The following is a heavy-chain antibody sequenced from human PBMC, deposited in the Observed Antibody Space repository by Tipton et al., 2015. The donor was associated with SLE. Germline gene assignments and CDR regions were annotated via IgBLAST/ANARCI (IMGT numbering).Heavy chain of an antibody. CDR1: GGSISSGSYY. D-gene: IGHD7-27*01. Sequence: TCTVSGGSISSGSYYWSWIRQPAGKGLEWIGRIYTSGSTTYNPSLKSRVTISVDTSENQFSRMLSSVTAADTAVYYCARGAGDDYYYYYRDVWGKGTTVTVAS. CDR3: ARGAGDDYYYYYRDV. V-gene: IGHV4-61*02. J-gene: IGHJ6*03. CDR2: IYTSGST.